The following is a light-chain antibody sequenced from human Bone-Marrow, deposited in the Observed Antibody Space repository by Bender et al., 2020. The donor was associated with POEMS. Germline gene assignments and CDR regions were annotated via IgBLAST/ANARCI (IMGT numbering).Light chain of an antibody. V-gene: IGLV1-40*01. CDR3: QSYDSGLSGSV. CDR1: TSNIGAGYE. CDR2: HNN. J-gene: IGLJ2*01. Sequence: QSVLTQPPSVSGALGQRVTISCTGSTSNIGAGYEVHWYQQLPGTAPKLLIYHNNNRPSGVPDRFSGSKSGTSASLAITGLQAEDEADYYCQSYDSGLSGSVFGGGTKLTVL.